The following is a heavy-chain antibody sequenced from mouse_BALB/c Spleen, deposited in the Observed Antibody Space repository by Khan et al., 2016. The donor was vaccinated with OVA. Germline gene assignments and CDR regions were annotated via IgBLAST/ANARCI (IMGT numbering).Heavy chain of an antibody. V-gene: IGHV5-9-1*01. Sequence: EVKLVESGGGLVKPGGSLKLSCAASGFTFSSYDMSWVRQTPEKRLEWVATISSGGSYTYYPDSVKGRFTISRDNAKNTLYLQMSSLRSEDTAMYYCAREEVRRRFAYWGQGTLVTVSA. CDR2: ISSGGSYT. CDR3: AREEVRRRFAY. CDR1: GFTFSSYD. D-gene: IGHD2-14*01. J-gene: IGHJ3*01.